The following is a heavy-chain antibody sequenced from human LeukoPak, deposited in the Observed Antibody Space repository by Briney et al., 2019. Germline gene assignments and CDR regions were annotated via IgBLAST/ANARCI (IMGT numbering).Heavy chain of an antibody. J-gene: IGHJ4*02. CDR2: IYSSGST. CDR1: GGSINNYY. V-gene: IGHV4-4*07. D-gene: IGHD6-13*01. CDR3: ARAGSWRSPFDY. Sequence: PSETLSLTCTVSGGSINNYYWSWIRQPAGKGLEWIGRIYSSGSTNHNPSLESQVTMSVDTSKNQLSLKLSSVTAADTAVYYCARAGSWRSPFDYWGQGTLVTASS.